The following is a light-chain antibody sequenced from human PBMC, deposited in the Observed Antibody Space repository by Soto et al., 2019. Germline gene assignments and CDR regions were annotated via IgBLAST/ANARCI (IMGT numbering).Light chain of an antibody. CDR3: QQYAKAPLT. CDR1: QIVNNNY. Sequence: FTQSPGPVSLCTWERATRSGRASQIVNNNYLAWYQQKPGQAHRLVIYAASSRATGVPDRFSGSGSGTDFTLTISSLEPEDFAVYYCQQYAKAPLTLGQGTKVDIK. V-gene: IGKV3-20*01. J-gene: IGKJ1*01. CDR2: AAS.